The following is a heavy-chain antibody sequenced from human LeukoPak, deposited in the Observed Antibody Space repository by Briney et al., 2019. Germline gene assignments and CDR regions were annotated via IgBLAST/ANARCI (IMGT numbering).Heavy chain of an antibody. CDR1: GFTFSSYN. J-gene: IGHJ4*02. CDR3: ARDLSVGAKPDLGFDY. V-gene: IGHV3-21*01. Sequence: GGSLRLSCAASGFTFSSYNMNWVRQAPGKGLEWVSSISSSSSYIYYADSVKGRFTISRDNAKNSLYLQMISLRAEGTAVYYCARDLSVGAKPDLGFDYWGQGTLVTVSS. CDR2: ISSSSSYI. D-gene: IGHD1-26*01.